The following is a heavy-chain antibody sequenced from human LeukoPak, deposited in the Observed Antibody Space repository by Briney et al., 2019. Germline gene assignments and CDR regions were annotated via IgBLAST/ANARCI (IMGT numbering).Heavy chain of an antibody. J-gene: IGHJ4*02. D-gene: IGHD3-22*01. Sequence: GSLRLSCAAAGLTLSSYAMSWDRQPPGKGLEWVSAISGSGGSTYYADSVKGRFTISRDNSKNTLNLQMNSLRAEDTAVYYCAKDNAYDSSGPFDYWGQGTLVTVSS. CDR2: ISGSGGST. V-gene: IGHV3-23*01. CDR3: AKDNAYDSSGPFDY. CDR1: GLTLSSYA.